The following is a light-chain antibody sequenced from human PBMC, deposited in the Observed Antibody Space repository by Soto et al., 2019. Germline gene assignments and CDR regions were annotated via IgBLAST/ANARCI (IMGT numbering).Light chain of an antibody. CDR3: QQYGSSPLT. CDR2: GAS. Sequence: IVLTQSPGSLSLSPGEGATLSCRASQFVSSGYLAWYQQRPGQPPRVLIYGASRRATGIPDRFSGSGSGTDFTLTISRLEPEDSAVYYCQQYGSSPLTFGGGTKVDIK. J-gene: IGKJ4*01. V-gene: IGKV3-20*01. CDR1: QFVSSGY.